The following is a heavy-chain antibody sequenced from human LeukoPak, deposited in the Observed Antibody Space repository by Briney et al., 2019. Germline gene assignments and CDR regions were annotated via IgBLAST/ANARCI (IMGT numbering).Heavy chain of an antibody. Sequence: PAETLCLTCAVYGCSFSGYYWSWIRQPPGKGLDWMGEIIHSGGTKYNPALKSRVTISVDTSRHQFSLNLHSINAADTAVYHCARGRGGSYYFDHWGQGTMVTVSS. CDR1: GCSFSGYY. CDR3: ARGRGGSYYFDH. V-gene: IGHV4-34*01. D-gene: IGHD1-26*01. J-gene: IGHJ4*02. CDR2: IIHSGGT.